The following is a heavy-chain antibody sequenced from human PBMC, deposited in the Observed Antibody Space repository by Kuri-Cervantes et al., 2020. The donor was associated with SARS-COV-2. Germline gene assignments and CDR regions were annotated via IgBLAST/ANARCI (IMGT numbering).Heavy chain of an antibody. CDR1: GGSISSSSYY. CDR3: ARVYSGFDY. J-gene: IGHJ4*02. Sequence: ESLKISCTVSGGSISSSSYYWGWIRQPPGKGLEWIGSIYYSGSTYYNPSLKSRVTISVDTSKNQFSLKLSSVTAADTAVYYCARVYSGFDYWGQGTLVTVSS. D-gene: IGHD1-26*01. CDR2: IYYSGST. V-gene: IGHV4-39*07.